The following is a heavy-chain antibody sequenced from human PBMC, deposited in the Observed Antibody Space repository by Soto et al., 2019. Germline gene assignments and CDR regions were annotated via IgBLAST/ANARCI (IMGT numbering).Heavy chain of an antibody. D-gene: IGHD3-10*01. CDR2: ISGSGGST. Sequence: GSLRLSCAASGFTVSSNFMTWVRQAPGKGLEWVSAISGSGGSTYYADSVKGRFTISRDNSKNTLYLQMNSLRAEDTAVYYCAKDLVVRGAYPLWGQGTLVTVSS. V-gene: IGHV3-23*01. CDR1: GFTVSSNF. J-gene: IGHJ4*02. CDR3: AKDLVVRGAYPL.